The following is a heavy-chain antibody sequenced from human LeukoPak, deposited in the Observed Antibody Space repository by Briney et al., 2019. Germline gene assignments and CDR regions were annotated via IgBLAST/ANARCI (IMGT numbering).Heavy chain of an antibody. CDR1: GGSISSSSYY. Sequence: SETLSLTCTVSGGSISSSSYYWGWIRQPPGKGLEWIGSIYYSGSTYYNPSLKSRVTISVDTSKNQFSLKLSSVTAADTAVYYCARLRHHSTALFSSSHITRDYWGQGTLVTVSS. CDR2: IYYSGST. D-gene: IGHD6-6*01. CDR3: ARLRHHSTALFSSSHITRDY. J-gene: IGHJ4*02. V-gene: IGHV4-39*01.